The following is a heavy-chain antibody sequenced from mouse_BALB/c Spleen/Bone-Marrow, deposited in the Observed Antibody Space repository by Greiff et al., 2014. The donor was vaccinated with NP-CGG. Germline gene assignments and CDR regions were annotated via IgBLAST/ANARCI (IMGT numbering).Heavy chain of an antibody. CDR1: GFNIKDTY. CDR3: ARWEYYAMDY. D-gene: IGHD4-1*01. J-gene: IGHJ4*01. V-gene: IGHV14-3*02. Sequence: LVESGAELVKPGASVKLSCTASGFNIKDTYMHWVKQRPEQGLEWIGRIDPANGNTKYDPKFQGKATITADTSFNTAYLQLSSLTSEDTAVYYCARWEYYAMDYWGQGTSVTVSS. CDR2: IDPANGNT.